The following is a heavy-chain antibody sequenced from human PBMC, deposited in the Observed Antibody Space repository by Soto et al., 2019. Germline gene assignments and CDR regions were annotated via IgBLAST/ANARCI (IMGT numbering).Heavy chain of an antibody. D-gene: IGHD5-18*01. CDR2: IYYSGST. CDR1: GGSISSSSYY. CDR3: ARLTLDTDMGPALGWFDP. Sequence: QLQLQESGPGLVKPSETLSLTCTVSGGSISSSSYYWGWIRQPPGKGLEWIGSIYYSGSTYYNPSLTSRVTISVDTSKHQFSLKLSSVTAAHPAVYYCARLTLDTDMGPALGWFDPWGQGTLVTVSS. V-gene: IGHV4-39*01. J-gene: IGHJ5*02.